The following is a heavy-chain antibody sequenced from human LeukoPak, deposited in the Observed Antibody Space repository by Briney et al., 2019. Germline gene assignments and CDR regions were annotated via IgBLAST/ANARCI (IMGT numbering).Heavy chain of an antibody. CDR3: ARDRSTGADY. CDR2: IYHSGST. J-gene: IGHJ4*02. Sequence: PSETLSLTCTVSGGSISSGGYYWSWIRQPPGKGLEWIGYIYHSGSTYYNPSLKGRVTISVNRSKNQFSLKLSSVTAADTAVYYCARDRSTGADYWGQGTLVTVSS. CDR1: GGSISSGGYY. V-gene: IGHV4-30-2*01. D-gene: IGHD4-17*01.